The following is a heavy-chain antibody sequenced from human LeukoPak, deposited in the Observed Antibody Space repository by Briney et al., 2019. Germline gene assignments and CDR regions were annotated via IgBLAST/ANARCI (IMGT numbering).Heavy chain of an antibody. CDR2: ISTYNGNT. V-gene: IGHV1-18*01. CDR3: ARDLAIFGVIIIKLPGEAFDY. Sequence: GASVKVSCKASGYTFSSYGISWVRQAPGQGLEWMGWISTYNGNTKYAQKVQGRVTMTTDTSTSTAYMELRSLRSDDTAVYYCARDLAIFGVIIIKLPGEAFDYWGQGTLVTVSP. J-gene: IGHJ4*02. D-gene: IGHD3-3*01. CDR1: GYTFSSYG.